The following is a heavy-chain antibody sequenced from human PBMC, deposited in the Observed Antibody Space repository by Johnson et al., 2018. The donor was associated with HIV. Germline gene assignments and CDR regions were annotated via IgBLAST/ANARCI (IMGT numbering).Heavy chain of an antibody. D-gene: IGHD2-21*02. V-gene: IGHV3-11*01. CDR3: SRWMRYCGGDCYDGFDI. Sequence: QMQLVESGGGLVQPGGSLRLSCAASGFTFSDYYMRWIRQAPGKGLEWVSCISSSGTTIYYADSMKGRFTISRDNAKNSLYLQMNSLRAEDAGLYYCSRWMRYCGGDCYDGFDIWGQGTKVTVSS. J-gene: IGHJ3*02. CDR2: ISSSGTTI. CDR1: GFTFSDYY.